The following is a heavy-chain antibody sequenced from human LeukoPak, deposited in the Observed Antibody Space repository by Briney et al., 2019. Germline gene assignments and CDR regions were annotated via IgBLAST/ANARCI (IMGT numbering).Heavy chain of an antibody. V-gene: IGHV3-30-3*01. CDR3: ARDRSIGITTADRSFEY. J-gene: IGHJ4*02. CDR2: ISYDGSYK. CDR1: GFTFSSHA. Sequence: GGSLRLSCAASGFTFSSHAMHWVRQAPGKGLEWVAVISYDGSYKYYADSVRGRFSISRDNSKNTLYLQMDSLGAEDTAVYYCARDRSIGITTADRSFEYWGQGILVSVSS. D-gene: IGHD3-10*01.